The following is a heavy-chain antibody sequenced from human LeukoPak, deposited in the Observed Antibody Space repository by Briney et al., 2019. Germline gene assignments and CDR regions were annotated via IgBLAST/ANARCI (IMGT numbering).Heavy chain of an antibody. J-gene: IGHJ4*02. CDR3: ARATYGSVFFDY. D-gene: IGHD4-17*01. CDR2: IYSSGST. Sequence: SETLSLTCTVSGGSISSYYWSWIRQPPGKGLGWVGSIYSSGSTNYNPSLKSRVTISVDTSKNQFSLKLSSVTAADTALYYCARATYGSVFFDYWGQGTLVTVSS. CDR1: GGSISSYY. V-gene: IGHV4-59*01.